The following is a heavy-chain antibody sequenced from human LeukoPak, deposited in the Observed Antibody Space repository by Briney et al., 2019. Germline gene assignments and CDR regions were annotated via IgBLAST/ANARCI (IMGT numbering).Heavy chain of an antibody. Sequence: GASVKVSCKASGYTFTGYFMHWVRQAPGQGLEWMGLINPNSGGTNYAQKFQGRVTITADESTSTAYMELSSLRSEDTAVYYCARGYYYDSSGYSPLDYWGQGTLVTVSS. J-gene: IGHJ4*02. CDR1: GYTFTGYF. D-gene: IGHD3-22*01. V-gene: IGHV1-2*02. CDR3: ARGYYYDSSGYSPLDY. CDR2: INPNSGGT.